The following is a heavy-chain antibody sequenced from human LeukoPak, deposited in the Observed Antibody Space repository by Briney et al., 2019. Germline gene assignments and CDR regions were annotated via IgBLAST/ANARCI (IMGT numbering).Heavy chain of an antibody. V-gene: IGHV4-59*01. CDR1: GGSISSYY. CDR2: IYYSGST. CDR3: ARGSGAAYYYDSSGYLYYFDY. D-gene: IGHD3-22*01. J-gene: IGHJ4*02. Sequence: PSETLSLTCTVSGGSISSYYWSWIRQPPGKGLEWIGYIYYSGSTNYNPSLKSRVTISVDTSKNQFSLKLSSVTAADTAVYYCARGSGAAYYYDSSGYLYYFDYWGQGTLVTVSS.